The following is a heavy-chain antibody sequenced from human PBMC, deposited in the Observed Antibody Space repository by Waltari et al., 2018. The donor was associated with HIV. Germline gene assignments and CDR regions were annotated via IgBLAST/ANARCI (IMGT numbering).Heavy chain of an antibody. CDR2: INHSGST. V-gene: IGHV4-34*01. J-gene: IGHJ4*02. D-gene: IGHD2-15*01. CDR1: GGSFSGFY. CDR3: ARSGSNGSLGYCSGGSCYPIRR. Sequence: QVQLQPWGAGLLKPSETLSLTCAVSGGSFSGFYWSWLRQPPGKGLEWIGEINHSGSTNYNPSLKSRVTISVDTSKNQFSLKLSSVTAADTAVYYCARSGSNGSLGYCSGGSCYPIRRWGQGTLVTVSS.